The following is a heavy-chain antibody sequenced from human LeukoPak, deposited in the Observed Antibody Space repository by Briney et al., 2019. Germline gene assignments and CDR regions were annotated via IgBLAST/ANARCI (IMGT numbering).Heavy chain of an antibody. J-gene: IGHJ6*02. D-gene: IGHD2-15*01. V-gene: IGHV3-64D*09. CDR3: VRGYSFGPYGMDV. Sequence: GGSLRLSCSASGFPFSSYAMHWVRQAPGKGPEYVSAISDSGGSTYYADSVKGRFTISRDNSKNTLYLQMSSLRAEDTAVYFCVRGYSFGPYGMDVWGQGTTVTVSS. CDR1: GFPFSSYA. CDR2: ISDSGGST.